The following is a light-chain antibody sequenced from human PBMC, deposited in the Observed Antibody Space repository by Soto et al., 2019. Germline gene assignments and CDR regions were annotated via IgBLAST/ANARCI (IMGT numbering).Light chain of an antibody. CDR3: SSYTTAFFYV. J-gene: IGLJ1*01. CDR2: GVT. V-gene: IGLV2-14*01. Sequence: QSVLTQPASVSGSPGQSITISRTGSSSDIGAFNYVAWYQQHPGKAPKLIIHGVTNRPSGVSSRFSGSKSDYTASLTISGLQAEDEADYSCSSYTTAFFYVFGTGTKLTVL. CDR1: SSDIGAFNY.